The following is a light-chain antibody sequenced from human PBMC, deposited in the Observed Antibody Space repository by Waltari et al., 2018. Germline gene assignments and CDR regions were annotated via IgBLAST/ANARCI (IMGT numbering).Light chain of an antibody. CDR1: QSVTNNY. CDR3: HQFGSSPVT. J-gene: IGKJ4*01. Sequence: EIVLTQSPGTPSLSPGERATLSCRASQSVTNNYLAWYQQKPGQAPRLFIYGASGRATGIPDRFSGSGSGTDFTLTISRLEPEDFAVYYCHQFGSSPVTFGGGTKVEI. V-gene: IGKV3-20*01. CDR2: GAS.